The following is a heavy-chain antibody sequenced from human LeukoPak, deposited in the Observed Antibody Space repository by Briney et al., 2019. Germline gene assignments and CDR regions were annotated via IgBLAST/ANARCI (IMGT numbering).Heavy chain of an antibody. Sequence: SQTLSLTCTVSGGSISSGGYYWSWIRQHPGKGLEWIGYIYYSGSTYYNPSLKSRVTISVDTSKNQFSLKLSSVTAADTAVYYCARDYGSGSYYDYWDQGTLVTVSS. CDR2: IYYSGST. CDR1: GGSISSGGYY. V-gene: IGHV4-31*03. D-gene: IGHD3-10*01. CDR3: ARDYGSGSYYDY. J-gene: IGHJ4*02.